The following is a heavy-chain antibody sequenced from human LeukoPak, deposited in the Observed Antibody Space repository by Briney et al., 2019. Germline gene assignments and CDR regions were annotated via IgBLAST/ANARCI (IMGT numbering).Heavy chain of an antibody. Sequence: GASLRLSSAASGFTFSSYWMHWVRQAPGKGLVWVSRINSDGSSTSYADSVKGRFTISRDNAKNTLYLQMNSLRAEDTAVYYCARDHYDDSSGYQNWGQGTLVTVSS. CDR1: GFTFSSYW. J-gene: IGHJ4*02. CDR2: INSDGSST. CDR3: ARDHYDDSSGYQN. V-gene: IGHV3-74*01. D-gene: IGHD3-22*01.